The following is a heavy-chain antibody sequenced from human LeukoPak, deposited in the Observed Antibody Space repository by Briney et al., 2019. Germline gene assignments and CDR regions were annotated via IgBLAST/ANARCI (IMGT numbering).Heavy chain of an antibody. CDR3: AKGSRYCSGGSCYPEDY. J-gene: IGHJ4*02. CDR2: ISYDGSNK. CDR1: GFPFSSYG. Sequence: GSLRLSCAASGFPFSSYGMHWVRQAPGKGLEWVAVISYDGSNKYYADSVKGRFTISRDNSKNTLYLQMNSLRAEDTAVYYCAKGSRYCSGGSCYPEDYWGQGTLVTVSS. V-gene: IGHV3-30*18. D-gene: IGHD2-15*01.